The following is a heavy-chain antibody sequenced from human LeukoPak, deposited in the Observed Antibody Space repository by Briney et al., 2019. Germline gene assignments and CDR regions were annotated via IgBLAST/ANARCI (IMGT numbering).Heavy chain of an antibody. Sequence: GGSLRLSCSASGFTFSNYTMHWVRQAPGKGLEYVSSISSNGGSTYSADSVKGRFTISRDNSKNTLYLQMSSLRAEDTAVYYCARASDYDSNLYYGMDVWGQGTTVTVSS. CDR1: GFTFSNYT. V-gene: IGHV3-64D*09. CDR2: ISSNGGST. D-gene: IGHD3-22*01. CDR3: ARASDYDSNLYYGMDV. J-gene: IGHJ6*02.